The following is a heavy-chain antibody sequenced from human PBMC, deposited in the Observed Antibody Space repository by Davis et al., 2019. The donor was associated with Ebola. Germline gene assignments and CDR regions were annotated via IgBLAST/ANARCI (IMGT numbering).Heavy chain of an antibody. J-gene: IGHJ6*02. CDR1: GFTFSSYG. CDR2: ISYDGSNK. CDR3: ARDSGLNYYYYGMDV. V-gene: IGHV3-30*03. Sequence: GGSLRLSCAASGFTFSSYGMHWVRQAPGKGLEWVAVISYDGSNKYYADSVKGRFTISRDNSKNTLYLQMNSLRAEDTAVYYCARDSGLNYYYYGMDVWGQGTTVTVSS. D-gene: IGHD5-12*01.